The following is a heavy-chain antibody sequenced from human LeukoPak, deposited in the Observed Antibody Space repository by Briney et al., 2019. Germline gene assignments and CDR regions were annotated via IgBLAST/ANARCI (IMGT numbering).Heavy chain of an antibody. J-gene: IGHJ4*02. CDR1: GFTVSSNY. CDR3: ARGRGWYRWSDY. Sequence: GGSLRLSCAASGFTVSSNYMTWVRQAPGKGLEWVSVIYSGGSTYYADSVKGRFTISRDNSKNTLYIQMNSLRVEDTAVYYCARGRGWYRWSDYWGQGTLVTVSS. V-gene: IGHV3-66*01. CDR2: IYSGGST. D-gene: IGHD6-19*01.